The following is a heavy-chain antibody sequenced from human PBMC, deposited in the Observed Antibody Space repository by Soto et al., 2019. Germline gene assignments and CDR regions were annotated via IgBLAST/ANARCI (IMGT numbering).Heavy chain of an antibody. D-gene: IGHD3-10*01. CDR2: IIPIFGTA. Sequence: QVQLVQSGAEVKKPGSSVKVSCKASGGTFSSYAISWVRQAPGQGLEWMGGIIPIFGTANYAQKFQGRVTITADESTSTAYMELSSLRSEDTAVYYCARESTTGPMVRGVASSYYYYYGMDVWGQGTTVTVSS. V-gene: IGHV1-69*01. CDR3: ARESTTGPMVRGVASSYYYYYGMDV. J-gene: IGHJ6*02. CDR1: GGTFSSYA.